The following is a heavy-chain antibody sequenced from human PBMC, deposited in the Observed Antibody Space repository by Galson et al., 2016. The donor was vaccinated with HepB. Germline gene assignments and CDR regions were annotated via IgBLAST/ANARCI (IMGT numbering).Heavy chain of an antibody. D-gene: IGHD1-1*01. Sequence: ETLSLTCTVSGGSLRSGGYFWSWIRQPPGKGLEWIGNIHYSGRTTYNPSLKSRVTISVDTSKNQFSLKLTSVTAADTALYYCARERYNWNDAGEFHCWGLGTLVAVSS. J-gene: IGHJ4*02. CDR1: GGSLRSGGYF. CDR3: ARERYNWNDAGEFHC. V-gene: IGHV4-61*08. CDR2: IHYSGRT.